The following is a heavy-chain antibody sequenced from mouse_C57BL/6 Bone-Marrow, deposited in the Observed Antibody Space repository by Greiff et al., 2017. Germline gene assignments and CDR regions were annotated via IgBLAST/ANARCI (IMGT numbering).Heavy chain of an antibody. V-gene: IGHV5-4*01. Sequence: EVMLVESGGGLVKPGGSLKLSCAASGFTFSSYAMSWVRQTPEKRLEWVATISDGGSYTYYPDNVKGRFTISRDNAKNTLYLQMSHLKSEDTAMYYCARDRLRRGFYYFDYWGQGTTLTVSS. J-gene: IGHJ2*01. CDR3: ARDRLRRGFYYFDY. D-gene: IGHD2-2*01. CDR2: ISDGGSYT. CDR1: GFTFSSYA.